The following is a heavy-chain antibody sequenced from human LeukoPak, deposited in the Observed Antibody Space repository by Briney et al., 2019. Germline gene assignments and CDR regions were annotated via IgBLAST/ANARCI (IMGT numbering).Heavy chain of an antibody. CDR2: ISYDGSNK. CDR1: GFTFSSYA. J-gene: IGHJ3*02. Sequence: GGSLKLSCAASGFTFSSYAMHWVRQAPGKGLESVAVISYDGSNKYYADSVKGRFTISRDNSKNTLYLQMNSLRAEDTAVYYCAREGCSSTSCSTGAFDIWGQGTMVTVSS. CDR3: AREGCSSTSCSTGAFDI. D-gene: IGHD2-2*02. V-gene: IGHV3-30-3*01.